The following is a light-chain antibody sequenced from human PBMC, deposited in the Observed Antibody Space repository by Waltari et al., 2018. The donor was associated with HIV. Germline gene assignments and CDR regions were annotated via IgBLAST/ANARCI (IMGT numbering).Light chain of an antibody. Sequence: QLVLTQSPSASAPLGASDQLTYTLSSGHSSYAIAGHQQQPEKAPRSLLRLNTDGSPSKGDGIRERFSGSSTRAERYLTRCSRPHEDEADSYCQTWGTGIHVVVSGGTKRTAL. CDR2: LNTDGSP. CDR3: QTWGTGIHVV. J-gene: IGLJ3*02. V-gene: IGLV4-69*01. CDR1: SGHSSYA.